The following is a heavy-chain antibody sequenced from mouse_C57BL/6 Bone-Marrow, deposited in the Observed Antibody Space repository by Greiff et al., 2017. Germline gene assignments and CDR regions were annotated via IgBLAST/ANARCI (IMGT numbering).Heavy chain of an antibody. J-gene: IGHJ3*01. CDR3: ARGGYDAWFAY. D-gene: IGHD2-2*01. V-gene: IGHV1-82*01. CDR2: LYPGDGDP. CDR1: GYAFSSSW. Sequence: VQLQQSGPELVKPGASVKISCKASGYAFSSSWMNWVKQRPGKGLEWIGRLYPGDGDPNYNGKFKGKATLTADKSSSTAYMQRSSLTSEGSAVYFCARGGYDAWFAYWGQGTLVTGSA.